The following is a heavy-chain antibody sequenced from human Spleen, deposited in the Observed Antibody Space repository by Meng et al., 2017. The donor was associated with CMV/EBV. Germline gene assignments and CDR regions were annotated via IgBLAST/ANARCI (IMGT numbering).Heavy chain of an antibody. J-gene: IGHJ4*02. D-gene: IGHD2-15*01. CDR2: ISYDGSNK. Sequence: GGSLRLSCAASGFTFSSYGMHWVRQAPGKGLEWVAVISYDGSNKYYADSVKGRFTISRDNSKNTLYLQMNSLRAEDTAVYYCARVDCSGDSCYSGSLDYWGQGTLVTVSS. CDR3: ARVDCSGDSCYSGSLDY. V-gene: IGHV3-30*03. CDR1: GFTFSSYG.